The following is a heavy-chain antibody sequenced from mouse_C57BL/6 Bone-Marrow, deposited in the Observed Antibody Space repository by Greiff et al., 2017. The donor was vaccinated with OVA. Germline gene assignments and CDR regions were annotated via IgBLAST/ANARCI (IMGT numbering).Heavy chain of an antibody. CDR2: IHPNSGST. Sequence: QVQLQQSGAELVKPGASVKLSCKASGYTFTSYWMHWVKQRPGQGLEWIGMIHPNSGSTNYNEKFKSKATLTVDKSSSTAYMQLSSLTSEDSAVYYCARRRLLRLWFAYWGQGTLVTVSA. CDR3: ARRRLLRLWFAY. CDR1: GYTFTSYW. D-gene: IGHD1-2*01. V-gene: IGHV1-64*01. J-gene: IGHJ3*01.